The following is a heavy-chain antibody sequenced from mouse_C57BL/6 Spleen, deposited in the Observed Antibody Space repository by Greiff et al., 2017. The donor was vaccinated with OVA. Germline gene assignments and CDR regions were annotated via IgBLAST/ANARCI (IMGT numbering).Heavy chain of an antibody. CDR3: ARKYYGWDY. CDR1: GYTFTSYW. V-gene: IGHV1-69*01. CDR2: IDPSDSDT. D-gene: IGHD1-1*01. J-gene: IGHJ2*01. Sequence: VQLQQPGAELVMPGASVKLSCKASGYTFTSYWMHWVKQRPGQGLEWIGEIDPSDSDTNYNQKFKGKSTLTVDKSSSTAYMQLSSLTSEDSAVYYCARKYYGWDYWGQGTTLTVSS.